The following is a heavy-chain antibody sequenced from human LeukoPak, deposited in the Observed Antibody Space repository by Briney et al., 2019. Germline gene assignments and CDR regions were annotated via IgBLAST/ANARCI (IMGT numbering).Heavy chain of an antibody. CDR1: GFTFSDYY. CDR2: ISSSGSTI. CDR3: ASSTVTTFYYYGMDV. J-gene: IGHJ6*02. Sequence: EGSLRLSCAASGFTFSDYYMSWIRQAPGKGLEWVSYISSSGSTIYYADSVKGRFTISRDNAKNSLYLQMNSLRAEDTAVYYCASSTVTTFYYYGMDVWGQGTTVTVSS. V-gene: IGHV3-11*01. D-gene: IGHD4-17*01.